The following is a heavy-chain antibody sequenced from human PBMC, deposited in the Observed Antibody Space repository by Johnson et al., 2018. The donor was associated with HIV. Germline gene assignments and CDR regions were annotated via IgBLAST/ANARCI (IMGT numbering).Heavy chain of an antibody. D-gene: IGHD3-10*01. V-gene: IGHV3-23*01. Sequence: VQLMESGGGLVQPGGSLRLSCAASGFTFSSYAMSWVRQAPGKGLEWVSAISVSGGSTYYSDSVKGRFTISRDNDKHSLHLQMNSLRAEDTAVYYCARQSATGGPFDIWGQGTMVTVSS. CDR3: ARQSATGGPFDI. CDR1: GFTFSSYA. CDR2: ISVSGGST. J-gene: IGHJ3*02.